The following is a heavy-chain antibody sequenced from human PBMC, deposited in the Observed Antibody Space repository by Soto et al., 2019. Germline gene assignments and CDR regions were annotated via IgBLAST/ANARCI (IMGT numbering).Heavy chain of an antibody. V-gene: IGHV3-23*01. Sequence: EVQLLESGGGLVQPGGSLRLSCAASGFTFNIYAMSWVRQAPGKGLEWVSSINIDGSTYCVDSVKGRFTISRDNSRNTLYLQMNSLRAEDTAVYYCAKNYYFDSWGQGTLINVSP. CDR1: GFTFNIYA. CDR3: AKNYYFDS. J-gene: IGHJ4*02. CDR2: INIDGST.